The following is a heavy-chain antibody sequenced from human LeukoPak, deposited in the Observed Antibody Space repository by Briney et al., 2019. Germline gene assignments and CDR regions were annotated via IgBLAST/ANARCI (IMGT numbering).Heavy chain of an antibody. J-gene: IGHJ5*02. CDR3: ARVEGGSYYNNWFDP. CDR1: GYIFTNYG. V-gene: IGHV7-4-1*02. D-gene: IGHD1-26*01. CDR2: INTNTGNP. Sequence: ASVKVSCKASGYIFTNYGMNWVRQAPGQGLEWMGWINTNTGNPTYAQGFTGRFVFSLDTSVSTAYLQISSLKAEDTAVYYCARVEGGSYYNNWFDPWGQGTLVTVSS.